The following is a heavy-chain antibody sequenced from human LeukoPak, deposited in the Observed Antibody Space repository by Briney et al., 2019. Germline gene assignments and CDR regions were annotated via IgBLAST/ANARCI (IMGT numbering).Heavy chain of an antibody. J-gene: IGHJ6*03. CDR2: INPNGGDT. CDR3: ARSAAQCTNGVCYTEYYMDV. D-gene: IGHD2-8*01. CDR1: GYTFNAYY. Sequence: ASVKVSCKASGYTFNAYYMHWVRQAPGQGLEWMGRINPNGGDTNYAQKFGGRVTMTTDTTISTAYMELSNLRSDDTAVYFCARSAAQCTNGVCYTEYYMDVWGKGTTVAVSS. V-gene: IGHV1-2*02.